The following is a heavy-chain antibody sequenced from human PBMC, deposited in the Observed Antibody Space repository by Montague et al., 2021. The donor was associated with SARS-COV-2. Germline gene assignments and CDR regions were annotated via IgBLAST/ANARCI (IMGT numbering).Heavy chain of an antibody. Sequence: SETLSLTCTVSGGSISSNNYYWYWIRQPPGKGLEWIGSIYDSGXTXYXXXXKXRVTISVDTSKNHFSLKLNSVTAADTAVYYCARRGRKLLPVATTIGGFDIWGQGTMVTVSS. CDR2: IYDSGXT. D-gene: IGHD5-12*01. CDR3: ARRGRKLLPVATTIGGFDI. CDR1: GGSISSNNYY. V-gene: IGHV4-39*02. J-gene: IGHJ3*02.